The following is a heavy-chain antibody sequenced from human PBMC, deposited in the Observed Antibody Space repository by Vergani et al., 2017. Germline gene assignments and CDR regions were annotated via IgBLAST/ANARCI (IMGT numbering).Heavy chain of an antibody. V-gene: IGHV2-70*13. J-gene: IGHJ4*02. CDR1: GFSLSTTGMC. D-gene: IGHD1-26*01. CDR3: ARIIGGGSFIRD. CDR2: IDWDDEK. Sequence: QVTLREAGPALVKPTQTLTLTCSFFGFSLSTTGMCVSWFRQPPGKALEWLARIDWDDEKYYSTSLKTRLAISKDTSKNQVVLTMTNMHPVDTATYYCARIIGGGSFIRDWGQGTLVTVSS.